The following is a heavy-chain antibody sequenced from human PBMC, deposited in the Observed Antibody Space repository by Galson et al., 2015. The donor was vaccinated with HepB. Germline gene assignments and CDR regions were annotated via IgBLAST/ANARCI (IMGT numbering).Heavy chain of an antibody. CDR3: ARVLFGVVTLDY. CDR1: GFTFSSYG. CDR2: IWYDGSNK. J-gene: IGHJ4*02. Sequence: SLRLSCAASGFTFSSYGMHWVRQAPGKGLEWVAVIWYDGSNKYYADSVKGRFTISRDNSKNTLYLQMNSLRAEDTAVYYCARVLFGVVTLDYWGQGTLVTVSS. V-gene: IGHV3-33*01. D-gene: IGHD3-3*01.